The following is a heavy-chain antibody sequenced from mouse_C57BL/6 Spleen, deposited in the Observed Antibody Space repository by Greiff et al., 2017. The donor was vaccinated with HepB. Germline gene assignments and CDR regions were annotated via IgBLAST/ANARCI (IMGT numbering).Heavy chain of an antibody. J-gene: IGHJ4*01. CDR2: IYPGDGDT. CDR1: GYAFSSSW. D-gene: IGHD2-4*01. V-gene: IGHV1-82*01. Sequence: QVQLQQSGPELVKPGASVKISCKASGYAFSSSWMNWVKQRPGKGLEWIGRIYPGDGDTNYNGKFKGKATLTADKSSSTAYMKLSSLTSEDSAVYFYARYDYDEYYAMDYWGQGTSVTVSS. CDR3: ARYDYDEYYAMDY.